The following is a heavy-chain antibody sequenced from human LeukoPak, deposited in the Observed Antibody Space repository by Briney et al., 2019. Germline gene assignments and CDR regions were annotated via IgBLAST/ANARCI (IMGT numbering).Heavy chain of an antibody. CDR1: GGSVSSGSYY. V-gene: IGHV4-39*01. D-gene: IGHD3-3*01. Sequence: SETLSLTCTVSGGSVSSGSYYWSWIRQPPGKGLEWIGSIYYSGSTYYNPSLKSRVTISVDTSKNQFSLKLSSVTAAGTAVYYCARSHYDFWSGYNPIFDYWGQGTLVTVSS. CDR3: ARSHYDFWSGYNPIFDY. J-gene: IGHJ4*02. CDR2: IYYSGST.